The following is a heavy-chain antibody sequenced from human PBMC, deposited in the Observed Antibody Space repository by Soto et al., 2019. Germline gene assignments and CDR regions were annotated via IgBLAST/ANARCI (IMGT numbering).Heavy chain of an antibody. V-gene: IGHV1-69*13. CDR1: GGTFSSYA. CDR3: ARGPPPAGPQSYYYYGRDV. CDR2: IIPIFGTA. Sequence: ASVKVSCKASGGTFSSYAISWVRQAPGQGLEWMGGIIPIFGTANYAQKFQGRVTITADESTSTAYMELSSLRSEDTAVYYCARGPPPAGPQSYYYYGRDVGGKGTTVTAPS. J-gene: IGHJ6*04.